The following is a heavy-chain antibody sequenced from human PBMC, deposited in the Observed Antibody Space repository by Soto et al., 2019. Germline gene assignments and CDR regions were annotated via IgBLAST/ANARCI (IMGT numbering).Heavy chain of an antibody. CDR3: ARDPGTALNNWFDP. CDR1: GGSISSGGYY. Sequence: SETLSLTCTVSGGSISSGGYYWSWIRQHPGKGLEWIGYIYYSGSTYYNSSLKSRVTLSVDTSKNQFSLKLSYVTAADTDVYYCARDPGTALNNWFDPWGQGTLVTVSS. V-gene: IGHV4-31*03. CDR2: IYYSGST. D-gene: IGHD3-10*01. J-gene: IGHJ5*02.